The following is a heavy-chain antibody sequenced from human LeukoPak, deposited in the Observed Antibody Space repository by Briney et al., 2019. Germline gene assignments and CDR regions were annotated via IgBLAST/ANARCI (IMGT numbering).Heavy chain of an antibody. CDR3: ARAYYGSGIWNYMDV. Sequence: GGSLRLSCAASGFTFSSYSMNWVRQATGKGLEWVSAIGTAGDTYYPGSVKGRFTISRENAKNSLYLQMNSLRAGDTAVYYCARAYYGSGIWNYMDVWGKGTTVTISS. CDR1: GFTFSSYS. J-gene: IGHJ6*03. CDR2: IGTAGDT. D-gene: IGHD3-10*01. V-gene: IGHV3-13*01.